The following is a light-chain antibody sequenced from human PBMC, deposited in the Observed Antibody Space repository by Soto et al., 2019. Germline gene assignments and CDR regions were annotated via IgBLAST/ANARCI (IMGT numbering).Light chain of an antibody. CDR2: GNS. CDR3: QSYDSSLSGHVV. Sequence: QPVLTQPPSVSGAPGQRVTISCTGSSSNIGAGYDVHWYQQLPGTAPKLLIYGNSNRPSGVPDRFSGSKSGTSASLATTGLQAEDEADYYCQSYDSSLSGHVVFGGGTKLTVL. CDR1: SSNIGAGYD. V-gene: IGLV1-40*01. J-gene: IGLJ2*01.